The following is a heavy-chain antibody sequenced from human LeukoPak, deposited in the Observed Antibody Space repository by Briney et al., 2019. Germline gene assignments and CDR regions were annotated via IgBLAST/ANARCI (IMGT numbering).Heavy chain of an antibody. CDR3: ASLYYYGSGNYWVDY. CDR1: GGSFSGYY. V-gene: IGHV4-34*01. J-gene: IGHJ4*02. D-gene: IGHD3-10*01. CDR2: INHSGST. Sequence: PSETLSLTCAVYGGSFSGYYWSWIRQPPGKGLEWIGEINHSGSTNYNPSLKSRVTISVDTSKNQFSLKLSSVTAADTAVYYCASLYYYGSGNYWVDYWGQGTLVTVSS.